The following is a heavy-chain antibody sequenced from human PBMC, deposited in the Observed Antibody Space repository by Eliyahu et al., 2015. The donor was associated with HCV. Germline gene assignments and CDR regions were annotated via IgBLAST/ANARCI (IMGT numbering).Heavy chain of an antibody. CDR3: TTDPPLLYCRTTSCYTQFYGMDV. D-gene: IGHD2-2*02. CDR2: IRSKTDGVTT. CDR1: GFXXSDAW. V-gene: IGHV3-15*01. J-gene: IGHJ6*02. Sequence: EVQLVESGGGLVKPGGSXRLSCAASGFXXSDAWMXXVRQAXGKGLEWVGRIRSKTDGVTTNYAAPVKGRFTISRADSKNTLYLQMNSLKTEDTAVYYCTTDPPLLYCRTTSCYTQFYGMDVWGHGTTVTVSS.